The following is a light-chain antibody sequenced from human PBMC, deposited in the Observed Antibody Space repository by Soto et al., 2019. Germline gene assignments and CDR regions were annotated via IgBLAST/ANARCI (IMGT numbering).Light chain of an antibody. CDR3: CSYAGYYTVV. Sequence: QSVLTQPRSVSGSPGQSVTISCTGTSSDVGDYNYVSWYQQHPGKAPKLMISDTSKRPSGVPDRFSGSKSGNTASLTISGLQAEDEADYYCCSYAGYYTVVFGGGTKLTVL. CDR2: DTS. V-gene: IGLV2-11*01. J-gene: IGLJ2*01. CDR1: SSDVGDYNY.